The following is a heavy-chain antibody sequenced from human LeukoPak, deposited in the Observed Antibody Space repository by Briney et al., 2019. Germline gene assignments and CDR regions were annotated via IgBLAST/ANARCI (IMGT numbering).Heavy chain of an antibody. J-gene: IGHJ3*02. CDR2: IYPGDSDT. CDR3: ARLMYYDFWSGYGLGVFDI. V-gene: IGHV5-51*01. CDR1: GYSFTSYW. D-gene: IGHD3-3*01. Sequence: GESLKISCKGSGYSFTSYWIGWVRQMPGKGLEWMGIIYPGDSDTRYSPSFQGQVTISADKSISTAYLQWSSLKASDTAMYYCARLMYYDFWSGYGLGVFDIWGQGTMVTVSS.